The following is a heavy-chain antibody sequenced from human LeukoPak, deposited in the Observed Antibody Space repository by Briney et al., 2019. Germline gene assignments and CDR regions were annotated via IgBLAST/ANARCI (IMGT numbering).Heavy chain of an antibody. CDR1: GVSISSYY. V-gene: IGHV4-59*01. Sequence: PSETLSLTCTVSGVSISSYYWSWIRQPPGKGLEWIGYIYYSGSTNYNPSLKSRVTISVDTSKNQFSLKLSSVTAADTAVYYCARDSAYFQHWGQGTLVTVSS. CDR3: ARDSAYFQH. J-gene: IGHJ1*01. CDR2: IYYSGST.